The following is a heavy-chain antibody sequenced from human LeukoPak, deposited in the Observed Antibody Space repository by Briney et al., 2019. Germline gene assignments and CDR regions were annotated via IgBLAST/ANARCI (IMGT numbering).Heavy chain of an antibody. CDR2: IYPGDSET. Sequence: GESLKISCTGSGYSFTSYWIGWVRQMPGKGLEWMGIIYPGDSETRYSPSLQGQVTISADKSISTAYLQWSSLKASDTAMYYCAGRYFVGYCSSTSCYKGAFDLWGQGTMVTVSS. D-gene: IGHD2-2*03. J-gene: IGHJ3*01. CDR1: GYSFTSYW. CDR3: AGRYFVGYCSSTSCYKGAFDL. V-gene: IGHV5-51*01.